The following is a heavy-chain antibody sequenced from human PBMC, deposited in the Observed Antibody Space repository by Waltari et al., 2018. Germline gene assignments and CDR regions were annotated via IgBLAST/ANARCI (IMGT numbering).Heavy chain of an antibody. CDR1: GGSISGLY. D-gene: IGHD4-4*01. CDR3: VRFIRLQLDWFDP. J-gene: IGHJ5*02. V-gene: IGHV4-59*08. Sequence: QVQLQESGPGLVKPSETLSLTCTVSGGSISGLYWSWIRQTPGKGLEWIGFVHYSGSTTYNPSLKSRVTISLDTPKNQFSLRLSSVTAADTAVYYCVRFIRLQLDWFDPWGQGALVTVSS. CDR2: VHYSGST.